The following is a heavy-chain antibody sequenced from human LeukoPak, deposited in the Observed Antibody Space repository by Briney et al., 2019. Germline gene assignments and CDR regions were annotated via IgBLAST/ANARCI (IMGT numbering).Heavy chain of an antibody. CDR2: ITNIGST. D-gene: IGHD6-13*01. V-gene: IGHV4-59*01. Sequence: SETLSLTCTVSGGSISSYYWSWIRQSPGKGLEWIGYITNIGSTNYNPSLKSRVTISGDTSRNQFSLKLSSVTAADTAVYYCAREHSSSWVDYWGQGILVSVSS. CDR1: GGSISSYY. CDR3: AREHSSSWVDY. J-gene: IGHJ4*02.